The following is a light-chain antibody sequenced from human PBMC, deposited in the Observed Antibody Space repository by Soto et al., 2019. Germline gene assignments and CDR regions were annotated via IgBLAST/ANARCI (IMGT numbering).Light chain of an antibody. CDR3: QQYHNWPPYT. CDR2: GAS. Sequence: EIVMTQSPATLSVSPGERATLSCRASQSVSSNLAWFQQKPGQPPRLLIYGASTRATGVPARFSGSAFGTEFTLTISSLQSEDFAVYHCQQYHNWPPYTFGQGTELEIK. V-gene: IGKV3-15*01. CDR1: QSVSSN. J-gene: IGKJ2*01.